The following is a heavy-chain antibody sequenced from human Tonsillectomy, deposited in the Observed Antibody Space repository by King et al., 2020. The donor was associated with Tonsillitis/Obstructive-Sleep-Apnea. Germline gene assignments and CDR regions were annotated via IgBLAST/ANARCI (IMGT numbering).Heavy chain of an antibody. CDR3: ARDGEYSSSYKIYYFDY. J-gene: IGHJ4*02. CDR2: IKQDGSEK. Sequence: VQLVESGGGLVQPGGSLRLSCAASGFTFSSYWMSWVRQAPGKGLEWVANIKQDGSEKYYVDSVKGRFTISRDNAKNSLYLQMNSLRAEDTAVYYCARDGEYSSSYKIYYFDYWGQGTLVTVSS. CDR1: GFTFSSYW. V-gene: IGHV3-7*03. D-gene: IGHD6-6*01.